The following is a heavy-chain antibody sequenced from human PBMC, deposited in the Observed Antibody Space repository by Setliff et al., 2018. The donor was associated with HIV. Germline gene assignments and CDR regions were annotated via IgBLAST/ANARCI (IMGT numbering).Heavy chain of an antibody. CDR3: ARAPDCGGACYRQTDTFLGH. Sequence: ASVKVPCKTYGYAFTGYYLHWLRQAPGQRLEWMGWINCDNGATNTAHKFEDRVSLTRDASFRTAYMELRKLRSGDTAKYYCARAPDCGGACYRQTDTFLGHWGQGTLVTVSS. CDR1: GYAFTGYY. V-gene: IGHV1-2*07. J-gene: IGHJ5*02. CDR2: INCDNGAT. D-gene: IGHD2-21*02.